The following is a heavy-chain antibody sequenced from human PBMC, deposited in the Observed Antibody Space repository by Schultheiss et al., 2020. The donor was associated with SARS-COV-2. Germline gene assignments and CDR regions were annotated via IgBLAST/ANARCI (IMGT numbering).Heavy chain of an antibody. J-gene: IGHJ4*02. CDR3: ARIKGYYYDSSGFARVDY. CDR2: IKQDGSEK. Sequence: GESLKISCAASGFTFSSYWMSWVRQAPGKGLEWVANIKQDGSEKYYVDSVKGRFTISRDNAKNSLYLQMNSLRAEDTAVYYCARIKGYYYDSSGFARVDYWGQGTLVTVSS. D-gene: IGHD3-22*01. CDR1: GFTFSSYW. V-gene: IGHV3-7*01.